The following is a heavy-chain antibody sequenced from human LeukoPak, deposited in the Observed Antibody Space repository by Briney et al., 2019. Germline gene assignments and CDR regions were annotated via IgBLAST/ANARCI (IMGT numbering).Heavy chain of an antibody. CDR1: GYTFTSYA. CDR3: ARDLTTYYYGSGSLLGYYYGMDV. Sequence: SVKVSCKASGYTFTSYAISWVRQAPGQGLEWMGRIIPILGIANYAQKFQGRVTITADKSTSTAYMELSSLRSEDTAVYYCARDLTTYYYGSGSLLGYYYGMDVWGQGTTVTVSS. CDR2: IIPILGIA. V-gene: IGHV1-69*04. D-gene: IGHD3-10*01. J-gene: IGHJ6*02.